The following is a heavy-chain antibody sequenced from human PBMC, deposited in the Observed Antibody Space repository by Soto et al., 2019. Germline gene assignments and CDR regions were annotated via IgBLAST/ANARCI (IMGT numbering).Heavy chain of an antibody. J-gene: IGHJ6*02. Sequence: QGLEWMGGIIPIFGTANYAQKFQGRVTITADESTSTAYMELSSLRSEDTAVYYCARDPVWSGYYFPGDGMDVWRQGTTVTVSS. D-gene: IGHD3-3*01. V-gene: IGHV1-69*01. CDR3: ARDPVWSGYYFPGDGMDV. CDR2: IIPIFGTA.